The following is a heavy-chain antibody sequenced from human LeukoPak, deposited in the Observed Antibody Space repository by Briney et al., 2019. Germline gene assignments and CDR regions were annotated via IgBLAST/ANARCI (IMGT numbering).Heavy chain of an antibody. CDR1: GGSISSYY. V-gene: IGHV4-59*01. Sequence: PSETLSLPCTVSGGSISSYYWSWIRQPPGKGLEWIGYTYYSRSTNYNPSLKRRGTISVDTSKNQFSLKLSSVTAADTAVYYCARESSGWSGWYFDLWGRGTLVTVSS. CDR2: TYYSRST. J-gene: IGHJ2*01. D-gene: IGHD6-19*01. CDR3: ARESSGWSGWYFDL.